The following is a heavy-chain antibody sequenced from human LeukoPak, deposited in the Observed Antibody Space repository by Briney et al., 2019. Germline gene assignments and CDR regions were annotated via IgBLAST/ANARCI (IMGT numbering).Heavy chain of an antibody. CDR2: INPNSGGT. CDR1: GYTFTGYY. CDR3: ARDLYNWNDEGYFDY. J-gene: IGHJ4*02. Sequence: ASVKVSCRXSGYTFTGYYMHWVRQAPGQGLEWMGWINPNSGGTNYSQKFQGRVTMTRDTSISTAYMELSRLRSDDTAVYYCARDLYNWNDEGYFDYWGQGTLVTVSS. D-gene: IGHD1-1*01. V-gene: IGHV1-2*02.